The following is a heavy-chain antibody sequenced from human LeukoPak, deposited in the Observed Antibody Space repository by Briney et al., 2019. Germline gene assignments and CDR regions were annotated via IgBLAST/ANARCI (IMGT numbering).Heavy chain of an antibody. D-gene: IGHD3-9*01. CDR3: ARDMAPRYFDWLLSGGWFDP. V-gene: IGHV1-46*01. CDR1: GYTFTSYY. Sequence: ASVKVSCKASGYTFTSYYTHWVRQAPGQGLEWMGIINPSGGSTSYAQKFQGRVTMTRDTSTSTVYMELSSLRSEDTAVYYCARDMAPRYFDWLLSGGWFDPWGQGTLVTVSS. J-gene: IGHJ5*02. CDR2: INPSGGST.